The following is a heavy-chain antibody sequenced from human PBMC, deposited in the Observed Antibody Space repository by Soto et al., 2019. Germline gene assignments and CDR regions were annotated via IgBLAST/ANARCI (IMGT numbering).Heavy chain of an antibody. D-gene: IGHD7-27*01. J-gene: IGHJ6*02. Sequence: GGSLRLSCAASGFTVSSNYMSWVRQAPGKGLEWVSVIYSGGSTYYADSVKGRFTISRDNSKNTLYLQMNSLRAEDTAVYYCARDTDPGLYGMDVWGQGTTVTVS. CDR2: IYSGGST. V-gene: IGHV3-53*01. CDR1: GFTVSSNY. CDR3: ARDTDPGLYGMDV.